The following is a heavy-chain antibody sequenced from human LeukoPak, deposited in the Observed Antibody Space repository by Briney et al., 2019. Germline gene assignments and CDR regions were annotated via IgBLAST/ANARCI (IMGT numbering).Heavy chain of an antibody. J-gene: IGHJ5*02. CDR2: IIPIFGTA. V-gene: IGHV1-69*05. CDR3: ARDPGSSWSRWFDP. CDR1: GGTFSSYA. Sequence: SVKVSCKASGGTFSSYAISWVRQAPGQGLEWMGGIIPIFGTANYAQKFQGRVTMTRDTSTSTVYMELSSLRSEDTAVYYCARDPGSSWSRWFDPWGQGTPVTVSS. D-gene: IGHD6-13*01.